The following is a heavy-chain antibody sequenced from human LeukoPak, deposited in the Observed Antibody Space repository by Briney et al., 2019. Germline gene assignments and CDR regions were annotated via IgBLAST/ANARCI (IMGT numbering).Heavy chain of an antibody. Sequence: PGGSLRLSCAASGFTLSSDWMDFVSQAPGKGLVWVSRINTDGSSTSYADSVKGRFTISRANAKNTLYLQMNSLRAEDTAVYYCASDLPQWRTEEDYWGQGTLVTVSS. CDR2: INTDGSST. J-gene: IGHJ4*02. CDR3: ASDLPQWRTEEDY. CDR1: GFTLSSDW. D-gene: IGHD6-19*01. V-gene: IGHV3-74*01.